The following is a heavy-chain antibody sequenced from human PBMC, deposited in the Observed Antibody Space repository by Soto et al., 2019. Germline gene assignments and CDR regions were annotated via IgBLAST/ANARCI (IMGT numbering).Heavy chain of an antibody. V-gene: IGHV1-69*08. Sequence: QVQLVQSGAEVKKPGSSVKISCTASGDTFNDRTFTWVRRAHGQGLEWMGRVIPLLDASNYAEKFQDRVNITADNSTNTAYMELSGLKSEDSAIYYCASGKTQMTQDRMGFYYYMDVWGKGTTVTVSS. D-gene: IGHD1-26*01. CDR1: GDTFNDRT. CDR2: VIPLLDAS. J-gene: IGHJ6*03. CDR3: ASGKTQMTQDRMGFYYYMDV.